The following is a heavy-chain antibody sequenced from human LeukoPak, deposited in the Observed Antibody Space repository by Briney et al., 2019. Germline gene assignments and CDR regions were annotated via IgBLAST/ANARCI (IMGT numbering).Heavy chain of an antibody. Sequence: ASVKVSCKASGYTFTGYYMHWVRQARGQGLEWMGWINPNSGGTNYAQKFQGRVTMTRDTSISTAYMELSRLRSDDTAVYYCAREDYDSSGYSDYWGQGTLVTVSS. CDR3: AREDYDSSGYSDY. CDR2: INPNSGGT. D-gene: IGHD3-22*01. CDR1: GYTFTGYY. V-gene: IGHV1-2*02. J-gene: IGHJ4*02.